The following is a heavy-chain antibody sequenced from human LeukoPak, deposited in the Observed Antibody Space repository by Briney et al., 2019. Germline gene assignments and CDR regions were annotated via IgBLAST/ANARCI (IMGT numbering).Heavy chain of an antibody. CDR3: AKDDGNNAKLLLDY. CDR1: GFTFSNYG. V-gene: IGHV3-23*01. D-gene: IGHD2/OR15-2a*01. J-gene: IGHJ4*02. Sequence: GGSLRLACAVSGFTFSNYGMSWVRQAPGKGLEWVSVISSSGDSTYYADSVKGRFTISRDNSKNTLYLQMNGLRAEDTAIYYCAKDDGNNAKLLLDYWGQGTLVTVFS. CDR2: ISSSGDST.